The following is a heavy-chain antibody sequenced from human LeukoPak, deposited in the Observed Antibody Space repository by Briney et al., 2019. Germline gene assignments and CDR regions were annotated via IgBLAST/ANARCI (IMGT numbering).Heavy chain of an antibody. D-gene: IGHD2-2*01. Sequence: ASVKVSCKASGYTFTSYPIHWVRQAPGQGLEWMGIINPSGGSTNFAQKFQGRVTLTRDTSTSTVYMDLSSLRSEDTAVYYCARLGYCSSTSCQWGQGTLVTVSP. V-gene: IGHV1-46*01. CDR2: INPSGGST. CDR1: GYTFTSYP. J-gene: IGHJ4*02. CDR3: ARLGYCSSTSCQ.